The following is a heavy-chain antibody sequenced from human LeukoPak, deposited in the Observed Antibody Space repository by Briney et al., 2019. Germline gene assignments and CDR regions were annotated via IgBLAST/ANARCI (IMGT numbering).Heavy chain of an antibody. CDR2: IYPRDGST. CDR1: GYTFTSNY. CDR3: AGDQEGFDY. Sequence: AASVKVSCKASGYTFTSNYIHWVRQASGQGLEWMGMIYPRDGSTSYAQKFQGRVTVTRDTSTSTVHMELSGLRSEDTAVYYCAGDQEGFDYWGQGTLVTVSS. V-gene: IGHV1-46*01. J-gene: IGHJ4*02.